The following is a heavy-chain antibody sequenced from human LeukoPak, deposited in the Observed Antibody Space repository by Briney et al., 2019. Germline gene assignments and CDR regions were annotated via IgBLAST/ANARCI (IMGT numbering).Heavy chain of an antibody. CDR3: ARDPGAVAPLYGMDV. CDR1: GFTFSSYG. V-gene: IGHV3-33*01. Sequence: PWGSLRLSCAASGFTFSSYGMHWVRQAPGKGLEWVAVIWYDGSNKYYADSVKGRFTTSRDNSKNTLYLQMNSLRAEDTAVYYCARDPGAVAPLYGMDVWGQGTTVTVSS. CDR2: IWYDGSNK. J-gene: IGHJ6*02. D-gene: IGHD6-19*01.